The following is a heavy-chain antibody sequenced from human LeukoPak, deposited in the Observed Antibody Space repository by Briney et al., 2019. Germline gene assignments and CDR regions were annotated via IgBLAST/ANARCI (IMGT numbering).Heavy chain of an antibody. Sequence: GESLKISCKGSGYSFTSYWITWVRQMPGKGLEWMGTIDPSDSYTTYSPSFEGHVFISADKSISTAYSQWSSLKAPDTAMYYCARHGVITAHFDYWGQGTLVTVSS. CDR1: GYSFTSYW. CDR2: IDPSDSYT. CDR3: ARHGVITAHFDY. D-gene: IGHD3-10*01. J-gene: IGHJ4*02. V-gene: IGHV5-10-1*01.